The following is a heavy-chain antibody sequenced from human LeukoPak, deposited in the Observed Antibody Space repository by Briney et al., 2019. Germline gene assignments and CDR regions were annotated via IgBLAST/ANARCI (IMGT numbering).Heavy chain of an antibody. CDR2: INAANGNT. V-gene: IGHV1-3*01. CDR1: GYTFTNYL. CDR3: ARDIQTN. Sequence: ASVKVSCKASGYTFTNYLIHWVRQAPGQRLEWMGCINAANGNTKYSQKFQGRVTITRDTSASTAYMGLSSLRSEDTAVYYCARDIQTNWGQGTLVTVSS. D-gene: IGHD1-7*01. J-gene: IGHJ4*02.